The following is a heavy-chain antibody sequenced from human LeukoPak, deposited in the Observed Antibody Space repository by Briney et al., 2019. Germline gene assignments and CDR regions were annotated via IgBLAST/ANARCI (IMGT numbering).Heavy chain of an antibody. CDR3: ARGEGEVVAAIVLFDY. Sequence: GASVKVSCKASGYTFTSYGISWVRQAPGQGLEWMGIINPSGGSTSYAQKFQGRVTMTRDTSTSTVYMELSSLRSEDTAVYYCARGEGEVVAAIVLFDYWGQGTLVTVSS. V-gene: IGHV1-46*01. D-gene: IGHD2-15*01. CDR2: INPSGGST. J-gene: IGHJ4*02. CDR1: GYTFTSYG.